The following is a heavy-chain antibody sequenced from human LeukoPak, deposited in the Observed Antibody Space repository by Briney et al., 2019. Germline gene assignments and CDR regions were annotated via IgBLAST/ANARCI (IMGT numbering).Heavy chain of an antibody. V-gene: IGHV3-30*18. CDR3: AKGYYDRSNLFDY. J-gene: IGHJ4*02. Sequence: PGGSLRLSCAASGFTFSSYDMHWVRQAPGKGLEWVAVISSDGSNKHYADSVKGRFTISRDNSKNTLYLQMNSLRAEDTAVYYCAKGYYDRSNLFDYWGQGTLVTVSS. D-gene: IGHD3-22*01. CDR2: ISSDGSNK. CDR1: GFTFSSYD.